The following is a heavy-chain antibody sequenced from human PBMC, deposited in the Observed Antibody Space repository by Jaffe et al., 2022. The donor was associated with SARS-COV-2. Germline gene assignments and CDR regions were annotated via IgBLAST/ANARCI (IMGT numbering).Heavy chain of an antibody. CDR1: GFTFSSYA. CDR2: ISGSGGST. CDR3: AKGRGMITFGGVIPYGMDV. D-gene: IGHD3-16*02. Sequence: EVQLLESGGGLVQPGGSLRLSCAASGFTFSSYAMSWVRQAPGKGLEWVSAISGSGGSTYYADSVKGRFTISRDNSKNTLYLQMNSLRAEDTAVYYCAKGRGMITFGGVIPYGMDVWGQGTTVTVSS. J-gene: IGHJ6*02. V-gene: IGHV3-23*01.